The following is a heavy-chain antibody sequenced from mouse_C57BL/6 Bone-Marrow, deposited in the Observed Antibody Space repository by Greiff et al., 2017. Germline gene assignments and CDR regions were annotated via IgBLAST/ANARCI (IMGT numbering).Heavy chain of an antibody. Sequence: SGAELARPGASVKLSCKASGYTFTSYGISWVKQRTGQGLEWIGEIYPRSGNTYYNEKFKGKATLTADKSSSTAYMELRSLTSEDSAVYFCARKGEYGSRGDYWGQGTTLTVSS. CDR3: ARKGEYGSRGDY. V-gene: IGHV1-81*01. J-gene: IGHJ2*01. D-gene: IGHD1-1*01. CDR1: GYTFTSYG. CDR2: IYPRSGNT.